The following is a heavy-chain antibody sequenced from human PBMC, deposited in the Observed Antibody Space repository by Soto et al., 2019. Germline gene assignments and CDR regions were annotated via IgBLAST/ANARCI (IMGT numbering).Heavy chain of an antibody. Sequence: SLRLSCAACGFTFSIHWMHRVGYARGSGLVWVSRINGDGTSTGYADSVKGRFTISRDNAKNTLYLQMNSLRAEDTALYYCASLPPSAVGATTEVDYWAQGTLLTTYS. V-gene: IGHV3-74*01. CDR1: GFTFSIHW. J-gene: IGHJ4*02. CDR2: INGDGTST. CDR3: ASLPPSAVGATTEVDY. D-gene: IGHD1-26*01.